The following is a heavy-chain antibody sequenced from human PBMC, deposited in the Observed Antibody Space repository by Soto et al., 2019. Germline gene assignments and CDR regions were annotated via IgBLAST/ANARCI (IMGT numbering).Heavy chain of an antibody. Sequence: SVKVCCKSSVYTFTRYYMHLERQAPGQGLQWMGWINPNSGGTIHAKKFHGRVTMTRDTSIRKAYMELSRLRSDDTAVYYCARENGTAGLDYWGQGTLVTVSS. CDR3: ARENGTAGLDY. V-gene: IGHV1-2*02. CDR2: INPNSGGT. J-gene: IGHJ4*02. CDR1: VYTFTRYY. D-gene: IGHD1-1*01.